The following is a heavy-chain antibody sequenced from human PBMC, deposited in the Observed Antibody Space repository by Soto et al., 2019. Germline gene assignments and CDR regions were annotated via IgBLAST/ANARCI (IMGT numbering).Heavy chain of an antibody. Sequence: PGGSLRLSCAASGFTFSSYAMSWVRQAPGKGLEWVSAISGSGGSTYYADSVKGRFTISRDNSKNTLYLQMNSLRAEDTAVYYCAKDTIGYIVAVTAAVMLGVWGQRTTVTVS. V-gene: IGHV3-23*01. CDR2: ISGSGGST. D-gene: IGHD2-2*01. J-gene: IGHJ6*01. CDR1: GFTFSSYA. CDR3: AKDTIGYIVAVTAAVMLGV.